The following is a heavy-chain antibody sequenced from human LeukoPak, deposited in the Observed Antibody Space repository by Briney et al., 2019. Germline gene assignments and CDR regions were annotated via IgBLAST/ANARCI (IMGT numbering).Heavy chain of an antibody. CDR2: ISGSGGST. D-gene: IGHD3-3*01. V-gene: IGHV3-23*01. CDR3: AKDGYDFWSGYYTSYYYYMDV. J-gene: IGHJ6*03. Sequence: PGRSLRLSCAASGFTFSSYAMSWVRQAPGKGLERISAISGSGGSTYYADSVKGRFTISRDNSKNTLYLQMNSLRAEDTAVYYCAKDGYDFWSGYYTSYYYYMDVWGKGTTVTVSS. CDR1: GFTFSSYA.